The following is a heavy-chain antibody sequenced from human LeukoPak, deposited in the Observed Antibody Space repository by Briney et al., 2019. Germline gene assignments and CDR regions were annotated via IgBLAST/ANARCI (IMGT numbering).Heavy chain of an antibody. Sequence: ASVQVSCKASGYTFTSCGISWVRQAPRQGLEWMGWINPNSGGTNYAQKFQGRVTMTRDTSISTAYMELSRLRSDDTAVYYCARSRARSPFDYWGQGTLVTVSS. V-gene: IGHV1-2*02. J-gene: IGHJ4*02. D-gene: IGHD6-13*01. CDR3: ARSRARSPFDY. CDR1: GYTFTSCG. CDR2: INPNSGGT.